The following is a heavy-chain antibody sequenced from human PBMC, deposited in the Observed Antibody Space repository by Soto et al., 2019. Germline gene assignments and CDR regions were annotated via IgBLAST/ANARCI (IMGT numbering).Heavy chain of an antibody. D-gene: IGHD2-15*01. CDR2: IYYSGST. CDR3: ARHRAIRDGYSSFDY. Sequence: PSETLSLTCTVSGGSISSSSYYWGWFRQPPGKGLEWIGSIYYSGSTYYNPSLKSRVTISVDTSKNQFSLKLSSVTAADTAVYYCARHRAIRDGYSSFDYWGQGTLVTVSS. CDR1: GGSISSSSYY. V-gene: IGHV4-39*01. J-gene: IGHJ4*02.